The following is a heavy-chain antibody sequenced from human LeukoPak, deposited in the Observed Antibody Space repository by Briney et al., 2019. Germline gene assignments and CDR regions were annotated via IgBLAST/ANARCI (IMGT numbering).Heavy chain of an antibody. CDR1: GYTSTSYD. J-gene: IGHJ4*02. Sequence: ASVKVSCKASGYTSTSYDINWVRQATGQGLEWMGWMNPNSGNTGYAQKFQGRVTITRNTSISTAYMELSSLRSEDTAVYYCARAYYESSAYRHAVYFDYWGQGTLVTVSS. CDR3: ARAYYESSAYRHAVYFDY. CDR2: MNPNSGNT. D-gene: IGHD3-22*01. V-gene: IGHV1-8*03.